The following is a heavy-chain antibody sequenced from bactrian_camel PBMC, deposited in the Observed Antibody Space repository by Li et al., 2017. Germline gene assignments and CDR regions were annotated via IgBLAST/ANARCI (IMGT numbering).Heavy chain of an antibody. D-gene: IGHD6*01. CDR3: AAGPWYTDEYNY. CDR1: GFTFSNSY. V-gene: IGHV3-2*01. CDR2: INSRGSST. J-gene: IGHJ4*01. Sequence: HVQLVESGGGSMQLGESLRLSCAVSGFTFSNSYVSWVRQAPGRGLEWVSSINSRGSSTYYSDSVKGRFTISRDNAKNTVYLQMSSLKSEDTALYYCAAGPWYTDEYNYWGQGTQVTVS.